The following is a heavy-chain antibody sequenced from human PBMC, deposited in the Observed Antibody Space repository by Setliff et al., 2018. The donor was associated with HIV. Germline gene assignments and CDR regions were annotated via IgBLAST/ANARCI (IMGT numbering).Heavy chain of an antibody. CDR3: ARSRAAGFDY. CDR2: ISSSGNTI. Sequence: GGSLRLSCAASGFTVSRFYMSWVRQAPGKGLEWVSYISSSGNTIYYADSVKGRFTISRDNAKNSLYLQMNSLRAEDTAVYYCARSRAAGFDYWGQGTLVTVSS. J-gene: IGHJ4*02. V-gene: IGHV3-11*04. D-gene: IGHD6-13*01. CDR1: GFTVSRFY.